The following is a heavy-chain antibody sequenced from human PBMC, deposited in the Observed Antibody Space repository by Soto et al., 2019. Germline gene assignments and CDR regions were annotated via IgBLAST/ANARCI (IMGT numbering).Heavy chain of an antibody. CDR3: AKDLVFDNSGYFGFDY. V-gene: IGHV3-23*01. CDR1: GFTFSSYA. CDR2: ISGSGGST. Sequence: GGSLRLSCAASGFTFSSYAMSWVRQAPGKGLEWVSAISGSGGSTYYADSVKGRFTISRDNSKNTLYLQMNSLRAEDTAVYYCAKDLVFDNSGYFGFDYWGQGTLVTVSS. J-gene: IGHJ4*02. D-gene: IGHD3-22*01.